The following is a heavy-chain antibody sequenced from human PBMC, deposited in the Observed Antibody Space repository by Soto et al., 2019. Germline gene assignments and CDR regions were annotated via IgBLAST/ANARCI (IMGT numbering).Heavy chain of an antibody. Sequence: EVQLLESGGGLVQPGGSLRLSCAASGFTFSSYAMSWVRQAPVKGLEWVSGISHSGGSTYYADSVKGRFTISRDNSKNTLYLQMDSLRAEDTAVYYCANGCGGTCYSRLHSWGQGTLVTVSS. CDR1: GFTFSSYA. D-gene: IGHD2-15*01. CDR2: ISHSGGST. CDR3: ANGCGGTCYSRLHS. J-gene: IGHJ4*02. V-gene: IGHV3-23*01.